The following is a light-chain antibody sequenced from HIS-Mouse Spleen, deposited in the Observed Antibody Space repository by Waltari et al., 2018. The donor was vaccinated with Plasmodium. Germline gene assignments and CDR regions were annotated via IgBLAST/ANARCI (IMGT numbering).Light chain of an antibody. CDR1: QRVSSSY. V-gene: IGKV3-20*01. CDR2: GAS. CDR3: QQYGSSPIT. J-gene: IGKJ5*01. Sequence: EIVLTQSPGTLSLSPGERATLSCRASQRVSSSYLAWYQQKPRQAPGLLILGASSRATGIPDRFSGSGSGTDFTLTISRLEPEDFAVYYCQQYGSSPITFGQGTRLEIK.